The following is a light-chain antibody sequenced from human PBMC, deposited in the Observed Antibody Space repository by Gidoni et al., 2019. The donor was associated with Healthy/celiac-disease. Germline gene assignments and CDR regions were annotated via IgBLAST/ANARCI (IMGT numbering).Light chain of an antibody. J-gene: IGKJ1*01. CDR1: QSIRSW. CDR2: DAS. CDR3: QQYNSYAWT. Sequence: IQMTHSPSPLSASVGDRVTITCRASQSIRSWLAWYQQKPGKAPKLLIYDASSVESGVPSRISGSGSGTEFTITSSRLQPDDVANYYCQQYNSYAWTFGQXTKVEIK. V-gene: IGKV1-5*01.